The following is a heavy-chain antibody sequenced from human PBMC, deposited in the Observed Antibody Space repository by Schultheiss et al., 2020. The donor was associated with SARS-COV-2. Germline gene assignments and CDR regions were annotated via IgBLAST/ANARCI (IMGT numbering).Heavy chain of an antibody. CDR3: AKDSIAGAYYYGMDV. CDR2: ISYDGSNK. D-gene: IGHD6-19*01. J-gene: IGHJ6*02. Sequence: GGSLRLSCAASGFTFSSYGMHWVRQAPGKGLEWVAVISYDGSNKYYADSVKGRFTISRDNSKNTLYLQMNSLRAEDTALYYCAKDSIAGAYYYGMDVWGQGTTVTVSS. CDR1: GFTFSSYG. V-gene: IGHV3-30*18.